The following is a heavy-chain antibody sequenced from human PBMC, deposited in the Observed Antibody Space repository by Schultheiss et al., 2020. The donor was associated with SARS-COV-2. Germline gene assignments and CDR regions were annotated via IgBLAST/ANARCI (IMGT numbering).Heavy chain of an antibody. V-gene: IGHV3-23*01. CDR2: ISGSGGNT. J-gene: IGHJ4*02. Sequence: GGSLRLSCAASGFTFSTFAMHWVRQAPGKGLEWVSAISGSGGNTFYADSVKGRFTISRDNSKNTLYLQMNSLRAEDTAEYYCAKEDRYCSSTSCYAGFDYWGQGTLVTVSS. D-gene: IGHD2-2*01. CDR1: GFTFSTFA. CDR3: AKEDRYCSSTSCYAGFDY.